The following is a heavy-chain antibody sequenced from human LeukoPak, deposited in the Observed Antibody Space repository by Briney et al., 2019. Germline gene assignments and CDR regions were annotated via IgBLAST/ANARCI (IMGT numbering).Heavy chain of an antibody. V-gene: IGHV3-66*01. J-gene: IGHJ4*02. Sequence: GGSLRLSCAASGFTVSSNYMNWVRHAPGKGLEWVSVLYSGGNTFYTDSVKDRFTISRDNSKNTLYLQMNSLRAEDSAVYYCATVVVTASYYFDYWGQGTLVTVSS. CDR1: GFTVSSNY. D-gene: IGHD2-21*02. CDR3: ATVVVTASYYFDY. CDR2: LYSGGNT.